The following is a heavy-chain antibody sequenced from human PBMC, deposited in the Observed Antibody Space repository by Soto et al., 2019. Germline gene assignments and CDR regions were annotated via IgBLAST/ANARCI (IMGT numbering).Heavy chain of an antibody. CDR3: ARGGYCSGGSCYENWFDP. CDR2: IYHSGST. Sequence: PSETLSLTCAVSGGSIGSGGYSWSWIRQPPGKGLEWIGYIYHSGSTYYNPSLKSRITISVDRSKNHFSLKLSSVTAAGTAVYYCARGGYCSGGSCYENWFDPWGQGTLVTVSS. J-gene: IGHJ5*02. D-gene: IGHD2-15*01. V-gene: IGHV4-30-2*01. CDR1: GGSIGSGGYS.